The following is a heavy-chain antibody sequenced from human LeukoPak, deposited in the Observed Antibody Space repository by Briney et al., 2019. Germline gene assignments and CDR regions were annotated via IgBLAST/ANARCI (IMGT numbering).Heavy chain of an antibody. J-gene: IGHJ2*01. CDR1: GGSIGISNYY. CDR3: ARSGGYCGSTTCHVKYFDL. D-gene: IGHD2-2*01. Sequence: PSETLSLTCRVSGGSIGISNYYWGWIRQPPGKGLEWIGTIYSNGSTYYNPSLKSRVTVSVDTSKNQFSLKLSSVTAADTAVYYCARSGGYCGSTTCHVKYFDLWGRGTLVTVSS. CDR2: IYSNGST. V-gene: IGHV4-39*01.